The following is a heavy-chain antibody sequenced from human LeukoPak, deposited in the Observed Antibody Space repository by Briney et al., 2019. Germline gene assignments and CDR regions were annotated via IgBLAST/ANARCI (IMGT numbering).Heavy chain of an antibody. V-gene: IGHV3-21*01. CDR2: ISWSSCYI. CDR1: GCTFISYS. CDR3: ARDLSIAVAGGDY. Sequence: GGSLRLSFPASGCTFISYSMNWVRQAPGKGLEWVSSISWSSCYIYYPHSVRGRFTISRDNAKNSLYLQMNSLRAEDTAVYYCARDLSIAVAGGDYWGQGTLVTVSS. J-gene: IGHJ4*02. D-gene: IGHD6-19*01.